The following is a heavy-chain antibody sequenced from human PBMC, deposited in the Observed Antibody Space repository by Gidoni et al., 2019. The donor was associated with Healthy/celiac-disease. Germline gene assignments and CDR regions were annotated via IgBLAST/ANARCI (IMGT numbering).Heavy chain of an antibody. CDR2: ISWNSGSI. J-gene: IGHJ4*02. CDR1: GFTFDDYA. V-gene: IGHV3-9*01. CDR3: AKDTRRDGYNPLFDY. Sequence: EVQLVESGGGLVQPGRSLRLSCAASGFTFDDYAMHWVRQAPGKGLEWVSGISWNSGSIGYADSVKGRFTISRDNAKNSLYLQMNSLRAEDTALYYCAKDTRRDGYNPLFDYWGQGTLVTVSS. D-gene: IGHD5-12*01.